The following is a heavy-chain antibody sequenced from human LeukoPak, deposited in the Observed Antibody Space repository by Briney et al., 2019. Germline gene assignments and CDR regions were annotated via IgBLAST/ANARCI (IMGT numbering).Heavy chain of an antibody. CDR2: ISGSGGST. D-gene: IGHD3-22*01. J-gene: IGHJ4*02. Sequence: GGSLRLSCAASGFTFSSYGMHWVRQAPGKGLEWVSAISGSGGSTYYADSVKGRFTISRDNSKNTLYLQMNSLRAEDTAVYYCAKAFYYCDSSGFVYFDYWGQGTLVTVSS. CDR3: AKAFYYCDSSGFVYFDY. V-gene: IGHV3-23*01. CDR1: GFTFSSYG.